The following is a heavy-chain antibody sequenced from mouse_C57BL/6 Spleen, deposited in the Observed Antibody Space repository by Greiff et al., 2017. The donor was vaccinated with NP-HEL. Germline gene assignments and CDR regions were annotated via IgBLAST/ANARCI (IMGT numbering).Heavy chain of an antibody. CDR1: GYTFTSYW. V-gene: IGHV1-52*01. D-gene: IGHD1-1*02. CDR2: IDPSDSET. Sequence: QVQLQQPGAELVRPGSSVKLSCKASGYTFTSYWMHWVKQRPIQGLEWIGNIDPSDSETHYNQKFKDKATLTVDKSSSTAYMQLSSLTSEDSAVYYCARRVGNAMDYWGQGTSVTVSS. J-gene: IGHJ4*01. CDR3: ARRVGNAMDY.